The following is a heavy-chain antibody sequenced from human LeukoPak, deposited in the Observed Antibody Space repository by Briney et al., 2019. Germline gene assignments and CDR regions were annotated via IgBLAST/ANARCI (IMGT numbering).Heavy chain of an antibody. J-gene: IGHJ4*02. Sequence: GGSLRLSCAASGFTFSSYGMHWVRQAPGKGLEWVAVISYDGSNKYYADSVKGRFTISRDNSKNPLYLQMNSLRAEDTAVYYCAKGGIAAAGTSFYFDYWGQGTLVTVSS. D-gene: IGHD6-13*01. CDR1: GFTFSSYG. V-gene: IGHV3-30*18. CDR2: ISYDGSNK. CDR3: AKGGIAAAGTSFYFDY.